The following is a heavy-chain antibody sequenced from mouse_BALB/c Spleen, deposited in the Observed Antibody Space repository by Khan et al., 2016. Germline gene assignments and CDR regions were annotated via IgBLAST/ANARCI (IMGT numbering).Heavy chain of an antibody. J-gene: IGHJ2*01. CDR3: ATSTSGYWYYFDY. CDR2: IHYSGST. D-gene: IGHD3-1*01. CDR1: GYSIPSHYS. Sequence: VQLKESGPDLVKPSQSLSLTCTVTGYSIPSHYSWHWIRHFPGNKLEWMGYIHYSGSTNYNPSLKSRISITRDTSKNQFFLQLNSVTTADTATYDCATSTSGYWYYFDYWGQGTTLTVSS. V-gene: IGHV3-1*02.